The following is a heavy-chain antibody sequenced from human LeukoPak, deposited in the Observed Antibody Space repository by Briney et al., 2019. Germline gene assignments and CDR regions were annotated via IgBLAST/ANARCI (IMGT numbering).Heavy chain of an antibody. CDR1: GFTFSSYS. Sequence: GGSLRLSCAASGFTFSSYSMNWVRQAPGKGLEWVSSISSSSSYISYADSVEGRFTISRDNAKNSLYLQMNSLRAEDTAVYYCARGFRVATIDWFDPWGQGTLVTVSS. CDR3: ARGFRVATIDWFDP. J-gene: IGHJ5*02. V-gene: IGHV3-21*04. CDR2: ISSSSSYI. D-gene: IGHD5-12*01.